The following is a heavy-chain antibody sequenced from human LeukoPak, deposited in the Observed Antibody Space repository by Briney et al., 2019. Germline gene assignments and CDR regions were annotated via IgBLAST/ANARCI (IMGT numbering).Heavy chain of an antibody. D-gene: IGHD3-16*01. V-gene: IGHV1-8*01. CDR1: GYTFTSYD. J-gene: IGHJ6*02. CDR3: ARVNSPDYGYYYYYGMDV. CDR2: MNPNSGNT. Sequence: GASVKVSCKASGYTFTSYDINWVRQAPGQGLEWMGWMNPNSGNTGYAQKFQGRDTMTRNTSISTAYMELSSLRSEDTAVYYCARVNSPDYGYYYYYGMDVWGQGTTVTASS.